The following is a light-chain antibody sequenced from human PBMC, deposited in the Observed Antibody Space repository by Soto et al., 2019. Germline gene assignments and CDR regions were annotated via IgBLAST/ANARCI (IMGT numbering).Light chain of an antibody. Sequence: QSALTQPASVSGSPGQSITISCTGTSSDVGGDHYVSWYQQNPGKAPKLIIFDVSNRPSGVSNRFSGSKSANTASLTISGLQAEDEADYYCSSYSSGSTLVIFGGGTKLTVL. CDR2: DVS. CDR3: SSYSSGSTLVI. J-gene: IGLJ2*01. CDR1: SSDVGGDHY. V-gene: IGLV2-14*01.